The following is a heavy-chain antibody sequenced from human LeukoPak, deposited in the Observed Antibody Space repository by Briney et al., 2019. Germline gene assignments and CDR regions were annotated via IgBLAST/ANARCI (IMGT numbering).Heavy chain of an antibody. CDR1: GGSISSSSYY. Sequence: PSETLSLTCTVSGGSISSSSYYWGWIRQPPGKGLEWIGSIYYSGSTYYNPSLKSRVTISVDTSKNQFSLKLSSVTAADTAVYYCARQESSGWQWADYWGQGTLVTVSS. J-gene: IGHJ4*02. CDR2: IYYSGST. V-gene: IGHV4-39*01. D-gene: IGHD6-19*01. CDR3: ARQESSGWQWADY.